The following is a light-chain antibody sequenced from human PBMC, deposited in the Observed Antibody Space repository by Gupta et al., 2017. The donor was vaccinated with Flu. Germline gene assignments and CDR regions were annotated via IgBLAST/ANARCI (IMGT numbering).Light chain of an antibody. Sequence: DIQMTQSPSTLSASVGDRVTITCRASQSISSWLAWYQQKPGKAPKLLIYKASSLESGVPPRFSGSGSGTEFTLTISSLQPDDFATYYCQQYKRYPWTFGQGTKVEIK. CDR2: KAS. J-gene: IGKJ1*01. CDR1: QSISSW. CDR3: QQYKRYPWT. V-gene: IGKV1-5*03.